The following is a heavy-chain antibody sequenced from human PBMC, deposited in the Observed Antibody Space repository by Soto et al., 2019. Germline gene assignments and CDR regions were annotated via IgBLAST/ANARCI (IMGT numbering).Heavy chain of an antibody. V-gene: IGHV3-48*02. CDR2: ITSDTLTI. CDR3: ARSVEGHFDY. D-gene: IGHD1-1*01. Sequence: EVQLVESGGGLVQPGGSLRLSCAASGFTFSIYSMNWVRQAPGKGLEWFSYITSDTLTIKYTDSVKGRFTISRDNAKKSLYRQMNSLRDEDTAVYFCARSVEGHFDYWGQGTVVTVSS. CDR1: GFTFSIYS. J-gene: IGHJ4*02.